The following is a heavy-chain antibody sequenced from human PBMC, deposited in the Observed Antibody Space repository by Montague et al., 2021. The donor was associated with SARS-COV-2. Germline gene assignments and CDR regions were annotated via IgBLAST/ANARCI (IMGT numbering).Heavy chain of an antibody. CDR1: GFTFSNYG. Sequence: SLRLSCAASGFTFSNYGMNWVRQAPGKGLEWVSSISSSSSYIYYADSVKGRFTISRDNTENSLFLQMNSLRAEDTAVYYCSRGVAYPDNNESDYWGQGTLVTVSS. CDR3: SRGVAYPDNNESDY. J-gene: IGHJ4*02. V-gene: IGHV3-21*01. D-gene: IGHD5-12*01. CDR2: ISSSSSYI.